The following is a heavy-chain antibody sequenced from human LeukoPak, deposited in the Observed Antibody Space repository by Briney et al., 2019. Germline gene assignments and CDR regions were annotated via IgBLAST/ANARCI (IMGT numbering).Heavy chain of an antibody. D-gene: IGHD2-21*02. J-gene: IGHJ6*02. Sequence: GGSLRLSCAASGFTFSSNYMSWVRQAPGKGLEWVSVIYSGGSTYYADSVKGRFTISRDNSKNTLYLQMNSLRAEDTAVYYCASRSPVVVTANYYYYYGMDVWGQGTTVTVSS. V-gene: IGHV3-66*02. CDR2: IYSGGST. CDR1: GFTFSSNY. CDR3: ASRSPVVVTANYYYYYGMDV.